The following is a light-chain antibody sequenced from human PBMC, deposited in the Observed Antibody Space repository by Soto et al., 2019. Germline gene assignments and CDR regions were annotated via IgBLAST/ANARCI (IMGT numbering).Light chain of an antibody. V-gene: IGKV3-20*01. CDR2: GAS. Sequence: EIVLTQSPGTLSLSPGERATLSCRASQSITYNYLAWYQQKVGQAPRLLVHGASRRASGIPERFSGSGSVTDFALHIRRLEPEDFAVYCSQPSGHSPNTFGGGTKVAI. CDR3: QPSGHSPNT. CDR1: QSITYNY. J-gene: IGKJ4*01.